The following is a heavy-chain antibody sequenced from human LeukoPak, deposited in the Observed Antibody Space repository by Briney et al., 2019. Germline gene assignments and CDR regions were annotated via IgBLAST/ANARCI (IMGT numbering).Heavy chain of an antibody. CDR1: GYSFTSYW. V-gene: IGHV5-51*01. Sequence: GESLKISCKGSGYSFTSYWIGWVRQMPGKGLECMGIIYPGDSDTRYSPSFQGQVTISADKSISTAYLQWSSLKASDTAMYYCARFATEYSSSSRFDPWGQGTLVTVSS. CDR3: ARFATEYSSSSRFDP. J-gene: IGHJ5*02. D-gene: IGHD6-6*01. CDR2: IYPGDSDT.